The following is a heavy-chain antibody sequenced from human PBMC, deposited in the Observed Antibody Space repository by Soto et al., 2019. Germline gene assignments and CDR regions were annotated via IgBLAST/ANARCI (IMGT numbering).Heavy chain of an antibody. V-gene: IGHV3-23*01. CDR3: AKDSRIVGATTPFDY. J-gene: IGHJ4*02. D-gene: IGHD1-26*01. CDR1: GFTFSSYA. CDR2: ISGSGGST. Sequence: PAGSLRLSCAVSGFTFSSYAISWVRQAPGKGLEWVSAISGSGGSTYYADSVKGRFTISRDNSKNTLYLQMNSLRAEDTAVYYCAKDSRIVGATTPFDYWGQGTLVTVSS.